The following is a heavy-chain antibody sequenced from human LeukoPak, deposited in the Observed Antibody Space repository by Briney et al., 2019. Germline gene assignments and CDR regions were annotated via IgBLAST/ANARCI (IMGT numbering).Heavy chain of an antibody. CDR3: ARSSMLRGVTVDY. Sequence: PSETLSLTCTVSGGSVNSSSYYWGWIRQPPGKALEWIGSIYHSGYTYYNPSLKSRVTISIDTSKNQFSLKLSSVTAADTTVYYCARSSMLRGVTVDYWGQGTLVTVSS. CDR2: IYHSGYT. V-gene: IGHV4-39*01. CDR1: GGSVNSSSYY. J-gene: IGHJ4*02. D-gene: IGHD3-10*01.